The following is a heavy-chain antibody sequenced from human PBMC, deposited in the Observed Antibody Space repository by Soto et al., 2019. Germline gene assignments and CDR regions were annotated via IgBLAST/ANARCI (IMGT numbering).Heavy chain of an antibody. J-gene: IGHJ1*01. D-gene: IGHD6-13*01. V-gene: IGHV3-9*01. CDR1: GFTFDDYA. CDR2: ISWNSGSI. Sequence: EVQLVESGGGLVQPGRSLRLSCAASGFTFDDYAMHWVRQAPGKGLEWVSGISWNSGSIGYADSVKGRFTISRDNAKNSLYLQMNSLRAEDTALYYCAKDIAAAGTGRYFQHWGQVTLVTVSS. CDR3: AKDIAAAGTGRYFQH.